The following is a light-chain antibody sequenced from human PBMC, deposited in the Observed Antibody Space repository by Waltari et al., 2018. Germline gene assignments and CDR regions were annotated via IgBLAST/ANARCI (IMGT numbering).Light chain of an antibody. CDR1: SRDVGGYHY. CDR2: DVS. V-gene: IGLV2-14*03. J-gene: IGLJ3*02. CDR3: SSYTSTNTWV. Sequence: QSALTQPASVSGSPGQSITISCTGTSRDVGGYHYVTCYQQHPGKAPKLMIFDVSKRPSGVSNRFSGAKSGNTASLTISGLQAEDEAEYYCSSYTSTNTWVFGGGTKLTVL.